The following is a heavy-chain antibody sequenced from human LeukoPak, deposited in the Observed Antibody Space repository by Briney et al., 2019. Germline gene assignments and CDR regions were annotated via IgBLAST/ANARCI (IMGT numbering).Heavy chain of an antibody. Sequence: ASVKVSCKASGYTFTSYYMHWVRQAPGQGLEWVGIINPSDGSTTYAQKFRGRITMTRATSTSTVYMELSSLRSDDTAVYYCARDPTTVTPRILRYWGQGTLVTVSS. V-gene: IGHV1-46*01. CDR1: GYTFTSYY. D-gene: IGHD4-17*01. CDR3: ARDPTTVTPRILRY. J-gene: IGHJ4*02. CDR2: INPSDGST.